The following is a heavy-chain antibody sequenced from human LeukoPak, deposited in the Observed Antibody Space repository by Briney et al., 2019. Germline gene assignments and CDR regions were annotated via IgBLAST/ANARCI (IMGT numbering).Heavy chain of an antibody. CDR3: ARRESPHYYGSGSYSLAYYYYYGMDV. D-gene: IGHD3-10*01. J-gene: IGHJ6*02. CDR1: GFTFSSYG. V-gene: IGHV3-33*01. CDR2: IWYDGSNK. Sequence: GGSLRLSCAASGFTFSSYGMHWVRQAPGKGLEWVAVIWYDGSNKYYADSVKGRFTISRDNSKNTLYLQMNSLRAEDTAVYYCARRESPHYYGSGSYSLAYYYYYGMDVWGQGTTVTVSS.